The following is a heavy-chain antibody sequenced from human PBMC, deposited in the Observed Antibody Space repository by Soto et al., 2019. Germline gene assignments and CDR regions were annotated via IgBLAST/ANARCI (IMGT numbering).Heavy chain of an antibody. Sequence: QLQLQESGPGLVKPSETLSLTCTVSGGSISSSSYYWGWIRQPPGKGLEWIGSIYYSGSTYYNPSHKSRVTISVDTSKTQFSLKLSSVTAADTAVYYCAGHTPADYGGNSDYWGQGTLVTVSS. V-gene: IGHV4-39*01. CDR1: GGSISSSSYY. CDR3: AGHTPADYGGNSDY. CDR2: IYYSGST. D-gene: IGHD4-17*01. J-gene: IGHJ4*02.